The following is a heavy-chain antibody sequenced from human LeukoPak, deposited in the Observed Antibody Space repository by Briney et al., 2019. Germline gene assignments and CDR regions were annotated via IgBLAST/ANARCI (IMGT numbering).Heavy chain of an antibody. J-gene: IGHJ4*02. Sequence: GGSLRLSCAASGFTFSSYSMNWVRQAPGKGLEWVSYISRGSSTIYYADSVKGRFTISRDSAKNSLYLQMNSLRAEDTAVYYCARARNEDYWGQGTLVTVSS. CDR1: GFTFSSYS. CDR3: ARARNEDY. V-gene: IGHV3-48*01. CDR2: ISRGSSTI. D-gene: IGHD1-1*01.